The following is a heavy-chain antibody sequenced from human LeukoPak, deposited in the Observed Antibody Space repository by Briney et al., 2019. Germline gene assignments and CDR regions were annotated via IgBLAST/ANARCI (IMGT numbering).Heavy chain of an antibody. J-gene: IGHJ3*02. V-gene: IGHV3-30*02. CDR1: GFTFISYG. D-gene: IGHD3-9*01. CDR2: LRYDGSNK. Sequence: LTGGSLRLSCAASGFTFISYGMHWVRQAPGKGLEWVAFLRYDGSNKYYADSVKGRFTISRDNSKNTLYLQMNSLRAEDTAVYYCAKEYDILTGYYAFDIWGQGTMVTVSS. CDR3: AKEYDILTGYYAFDI.